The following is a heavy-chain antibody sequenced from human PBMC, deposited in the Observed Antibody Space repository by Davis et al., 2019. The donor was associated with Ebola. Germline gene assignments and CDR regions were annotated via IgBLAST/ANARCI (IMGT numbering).Heavy chain of an antibody. Sequence: SETLSLTCTVSGGSISSYYWSWIRQPPGKGLEWIGYIYYSGSTNYNPSLKSRVTISVDTSKNQFSLKLSSVTAADTAVYYCAKDPAVNYYYYGMDVWGQGTTVTVSS. CDR3: AKDPAVNYYYYGMDV. J-gene: IGHJ6*02. CDR1: GGSISSYY. D-gene: IGHD6-19*01. V-gene: IGHV4-59*12. CDR2: IYYSGST.